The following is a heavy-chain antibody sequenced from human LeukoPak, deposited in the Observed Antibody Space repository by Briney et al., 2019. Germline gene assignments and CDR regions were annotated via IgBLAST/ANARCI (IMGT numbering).Heavy chain of an antibody. CDR1: RFPFSHYG. D-gene: IGHD4-11*01. J-gene: IGHJ4*02. V-gene: IGHV3-33*06. Sequence: GGSLRLSCVASQFRFPFSHYGMHWVRQAPGRGLEWVAVIWSDGTNQYYADSVKGRFTISRDNSQNTVYLQMNSLRVEDTAVYFCAKDAQRGFDYSNSLESWGQGTLVTVSS. CDR2: IWSDGTNQ. CDR3: AKDAQRGFDYSNSLES.